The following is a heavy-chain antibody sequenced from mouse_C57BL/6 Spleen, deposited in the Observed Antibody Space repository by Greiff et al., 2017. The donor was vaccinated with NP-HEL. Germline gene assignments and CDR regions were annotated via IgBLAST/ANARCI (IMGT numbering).Heavy chain of an antibody. CDR2: ISDGGSYT. V-gene: IGHV5-4*01. CDR3: ARYDYAYAMDY. D-gene: IGHD2-4*01. J-gene: IGHJ4*01. Sequence: EVHLVESGGGLVKPGGSLKLSCAASGFTFSSYAMSWVRQTPEKRLEWVATISDGGSYTYYPDNVKGRFTISRDNAKNNLYLQMSHLKSEDTAMYYCARYDYAYAMDYWGQGTSVTVSS. CDR1: GFTFSSYA.